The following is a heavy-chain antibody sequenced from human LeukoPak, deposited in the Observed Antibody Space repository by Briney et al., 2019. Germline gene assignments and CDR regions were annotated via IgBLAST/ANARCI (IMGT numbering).Heavy chain of an antibody. D-gene: IGHD1-14*01. CDR2: RYSDGNT. CDR3: ARGVEPLAANTLAY. V-gene: IGHV3-53*01. J-gene: IGHJ4*02. CDR1: GLTVITND. Sequence: GGSPRLSCAASGLTVITNDMTWVRQAPGKGLDCVSVRYSDGNTKYADSVQGRFTISRDNSKNTLYLEMNSLSPDDTAVYYCARGVEPLAANTLAYWGQGTLVTVSS.